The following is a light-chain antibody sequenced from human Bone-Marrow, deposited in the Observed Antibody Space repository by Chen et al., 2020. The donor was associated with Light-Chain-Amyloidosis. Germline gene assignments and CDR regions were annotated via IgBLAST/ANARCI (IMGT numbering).Light chain of an antibody. CDR3: MQALQTPWT. J-gene: IGKJ1*01. CDR2: LGS. V-gene: IGKV2-28*01. Sequence: DIVMTPSPLSLPVTPGEPASISCRSGQSLLHSNGYNSLDWYLQKTGQSPQLLIYLGSNRASGVPDRFSGSGSGTDFTLKISRVEAEDVGVYYCMQALQTPWTFGQGTKVEIK. CDR1: QSLLHSNGYNS.